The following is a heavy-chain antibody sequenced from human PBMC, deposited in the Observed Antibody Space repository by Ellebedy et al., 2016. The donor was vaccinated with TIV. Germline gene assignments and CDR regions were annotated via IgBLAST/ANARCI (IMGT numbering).Heavy chain of an antibody. Sequence: GGSLRLSXAASRFTFSSYAMSWVRQAPGKGLEWVSAISGGGGSTYYADSVKGRFTISRDNAKNSLYLQMNSLRDEDTAVYYCVRVYGYYYGMDVWGQGTTVTVSS. CDR3: VRVYGYYYGMDV. CDR2: ISGGGGST. CDR1: RFTFSSYA. D-gene: IGHD2-8*01. V-gene: IGHV3-23*01. J-gene: IGHJ6*02.